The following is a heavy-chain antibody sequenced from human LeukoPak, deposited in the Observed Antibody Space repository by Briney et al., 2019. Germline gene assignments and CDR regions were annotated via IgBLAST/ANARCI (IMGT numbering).Heavy chain of an antibody. CDR3: ARFYGVPGGWFDP. Sequence: GGSLRLSCAASGITISSNHMTWVRQAPGQGLEGVSVIYDGGSTSYADSVKGRFTISRDNSKNTLYLQMNSLRAEDTAVYYCARFYGVPGGWFDPWGQGTLVTVSS. CDR1: GITISSNH. V-gene: IGHV3-66*01. CDR2: IYDGGST. J-gene: IGHJ5*02. D-gene: IGHD4-17*01.